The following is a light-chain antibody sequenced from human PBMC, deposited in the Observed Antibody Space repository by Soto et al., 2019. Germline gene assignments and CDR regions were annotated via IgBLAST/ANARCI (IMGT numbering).Light chain of an antibody. V-gene: IGKV3-15*01. J-gene: IGKJ5*01. CDR3: QQYGYSPIT. Sequence: EVVMTQSPVTLSVSPGERATLSCRASQSVRSSVAWYQQKPGQAPRLLFYGASTRATDIPARFSGSGSGTDFTLTIDGLEPEDFVVYYCQQYGYSPITFGQGTRLEIK. CDR2: GAS. CDR1: QSVRSS.